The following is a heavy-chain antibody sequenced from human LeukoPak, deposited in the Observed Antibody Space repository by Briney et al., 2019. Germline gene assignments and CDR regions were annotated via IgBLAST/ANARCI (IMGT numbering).Heavy chain of an antibody. CDR2: ISGSGGST. J-gene: IGHJ6*02. CDR3: ARDHSSYYYDSSGYRIHYYYGMDV. V-gene: IGHV3-23*01. Sequence: GGSLRLSCAASGFTFSSYAMSWVRQAPGKGLEWVSAISGSGGSTYYADSVKGRFTISRDNSKNTLYLQMNSLRAEDTAVYYCARDHSSYYYDSSGYRIHYYYGMDVWGQGTTVTVSS. CDR1: GFTFSSYA. D-gene: IGHD3-22*01.